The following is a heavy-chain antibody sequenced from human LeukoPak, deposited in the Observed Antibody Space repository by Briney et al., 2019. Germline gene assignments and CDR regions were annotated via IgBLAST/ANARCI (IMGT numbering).Heavy chain of an antibody. CDR3: PTVRGSSYQYFQR. D-gene: IGHD6-13*01. V-gene: IGHV3-15*01. CDR1: GFTFSNAW. J-gene: IGHJ1*01. CDR2: IKSKTDGGTT. Sequence: GGSLRLSCAASGFTFSNAWMSWVRQAPGKGLEWVGRIKSKTDGGTTDYAAPVKGRFTISRDDSKTTLYLQMNSLKSEDTAVYYCPTVRGSSYQYFQRWGQGTLVTVPS.